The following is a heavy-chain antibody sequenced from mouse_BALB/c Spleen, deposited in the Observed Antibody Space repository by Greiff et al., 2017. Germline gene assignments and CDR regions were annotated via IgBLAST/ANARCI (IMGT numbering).Heavy chain of an antibody. V-gene: IGHV1S29*02. J-gene: IGHJ4*01. CDR1: GYTFTDYN. CDR3: ARSDDGNYDAMDY. CDR2: IYPYNGGT. Sequence: EVQLQQSGPELVKPGASVKISCKASGYTFTDYNMHWVKQSHGKSLEWIGYIYPYNGGTGYNQKFKSKATLTVDNSSSTAYMELRSLTSEDSAVYYCARSDDGNYDAMDYWGQGTSVTVSS. D-gene: IGHD2-1*01.